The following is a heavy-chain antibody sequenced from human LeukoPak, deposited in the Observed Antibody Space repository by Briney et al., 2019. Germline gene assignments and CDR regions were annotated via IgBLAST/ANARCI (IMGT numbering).Heavy chain of an antibody. V-gene: IGHV3-7*01. J-gene: IGHJ4*02. D-gene: IGHD1-26*01. CDR1: GFTFSSYW. CDR3: AKDRSESYFYFDY. CDR2: IKQDGSEK. Sequence: PGGSLRLSCAASGFTFSSYWMSWVRQAPGKGLEWVANIKQDGSEKYYVDSVKGRFTISRDNAKNSLYLQMNSLGAEDTAVYYCAKDRSESYFYFDYWGQGTLVTVSS.